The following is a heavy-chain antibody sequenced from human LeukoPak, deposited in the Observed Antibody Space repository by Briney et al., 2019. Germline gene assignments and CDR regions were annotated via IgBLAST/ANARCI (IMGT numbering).Heavy chain of an antibody. Sequence: EGSLRLSCAASGFTFSDYWMTWVRQAPGKGLEWVANIKYDGSEKYYVDSLRGRFTISRDNAKNSLYLQMNSLRGEDTAVYYCARARQWLGVRNWFDPWGQGTLVTVSS. CDR2: IKYDGSEK. V-gene: IGHV3-7*01. D-gene: IGHD6-19*01. J-gene: IGHJ5*02. CDR1: GFTFSDYW. CDR3: ARARQWLGVRNWFDP.